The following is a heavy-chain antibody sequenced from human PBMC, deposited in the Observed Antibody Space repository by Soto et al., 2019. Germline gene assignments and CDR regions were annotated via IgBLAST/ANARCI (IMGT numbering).Heavy chain of an antibody. CDR3: ARMRGDYYYYYYYMDV. J-gene: IGHJ6*03. CDR1: GGSISSGGYY. D-gene: IGHD3-16*01. Sequence: LCGGSISSGGYYWSWIRQHPGKGLEWIGYIYYSGSTYYNPSLKSRVTISVDTSKNQFSLKLSSVTAADTAVYYCARMRGDYYYYYYYMDVWGKGTTVTVSS. CDR2: IYYSGST. V-gene: IGHV4-31*02.